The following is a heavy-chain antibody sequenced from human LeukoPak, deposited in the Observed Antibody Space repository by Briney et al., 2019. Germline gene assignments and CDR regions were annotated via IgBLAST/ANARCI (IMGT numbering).Heavy chain of an antibody. CDR2: IYSGGST. Sequence: GGSLRLSCVASGFIVSSNNMYWVRQAPGKGLEWVSVIYSGGSTSYADSVKGRFTISRDNSKNTLYLQMNSLRAEDTAIYYCAKGGGGVVVVSASFYWGQGTLVTVSS. CDR1: GFIVSSNN. J-gene: IGHJ4*02. CDR3: AKGGGGVVVVSASFY. D-gene: IGHD2-15*01. V-gene: IGHV3-66*01.